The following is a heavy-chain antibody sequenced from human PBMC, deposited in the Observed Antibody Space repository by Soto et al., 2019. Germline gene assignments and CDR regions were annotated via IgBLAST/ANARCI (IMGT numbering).Heavy chain of an antibody. J-gene: IGHJ6*02. D-gene: IGHD3-3*02. CDR2: IDHSGRT. V-gene: IGHV4-34*01. CDR1: GGSFSGYY. Sequence: SETLSLTCAVHGGSFSGYYWTWIRQAPGKGLAWIGEIDHSGRTNYNSSLKSRVSISVDTSKNQLSLILLSVTAADTGVYYCARDRQYSHFWSGYQYEGPYGMGVWGQGTTVTVS. CDR3: ARDRQYSHFWSGYQYEGPYGMGV.